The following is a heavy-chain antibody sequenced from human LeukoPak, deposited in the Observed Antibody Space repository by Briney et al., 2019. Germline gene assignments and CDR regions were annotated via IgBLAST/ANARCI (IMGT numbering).Heavy chain of an antibody. D-gene: IGHD5-18*01. Sequence: QPGGSLRLSCAASGFSYSNYWMTWIRQAPGKGLEWVATIKGDGSDKRYVDSVKGRFTISRDDVKNSLYLQLNNLRAEDTAIYYCARAQWGYPFDVWGQGTRVTVSS. CDR3: ARAQWGYPFDV. V-gene: IGHV3-7*03. J-gene: IGHJ3*01. CDR1: GFSYSNYW. CDR2: IKGDGSDK.